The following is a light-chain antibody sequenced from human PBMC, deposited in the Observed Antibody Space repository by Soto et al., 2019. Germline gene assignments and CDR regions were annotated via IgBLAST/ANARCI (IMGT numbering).Light chain of an antibody. J-gene: IGLJ3*02. Sequence: QSALTQPASVSGSPGQSIAISCTGTTSDVGSYDYVSWYQQHPGKVPKLMIYDVSNRPSGVSNRFSGSKSGNTASLTISGLQAEDEADDYCTSYTNNSTWVFGGGTKLTVL. CDR1: TSDVGSYDY. CDR3: TSYTNNSTWV. CDR2: DVS. V-gene: IGLV2-14*01.